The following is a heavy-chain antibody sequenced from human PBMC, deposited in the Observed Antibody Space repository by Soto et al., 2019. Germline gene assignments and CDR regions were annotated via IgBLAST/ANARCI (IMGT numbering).Heavy chain of an antibody. Sequence: ASVKVSCKASGGTFSSYTISWVRQAPGQGLEWMGRIIPILGIANYAQKFQGRVTITADKSTSTAYMELSSLRSEDTAVYYCARGDYYYYYYMDVWGKGTTVTVSS. CDR2: IIPILGIA. J-gene: IGHJ6*03. CDR3: ARGDYYYYYYMDV. V-gene: IGHV1-69*02. D-gene: IGHD3-10*01. CDR1: GGTFSSYT.